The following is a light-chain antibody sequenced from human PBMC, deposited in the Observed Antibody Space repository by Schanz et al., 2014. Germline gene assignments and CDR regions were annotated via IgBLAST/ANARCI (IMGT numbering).Light chain of an antibody. J-gene: IGLJ2*01. Sequence: QSALTQPASVSGSPGQSITISCTGTSSDVGGYNYVSWYQQHPGKAPKLMIYEGTKRPSGVSNRFSASKSGNTASLTISRLQAEDEADYYCCSYTSSSTLVFGGGTKLTVL. CDR1: SSDVGGYNY. CDR3: CSYTSSSTLV. CDR2: EGT. V-gene: IGLV2-14*01.